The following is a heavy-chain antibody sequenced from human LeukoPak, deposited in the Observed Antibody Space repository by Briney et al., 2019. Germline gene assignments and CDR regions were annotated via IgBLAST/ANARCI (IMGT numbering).Heavy chain of an antibody. CDR3: AKDIAQGYTFGSIEQDY. Sequence: GGSLRLSCAVSGLTFSRYAMSWVRQAPGKGLEWVSAISGSGTGTYYADSVKGRFTISRDNSKNTLSLHMNSLRAEDTAVYYCAKDIAQGYTFGSIEQDYWGQGTLVTASS. V-gene: IGHV3-23*01. D-gene: IGHD5-18*01. CDR1: GLTFSRYA. CDR2: ISGSGTGT. J-gene: IGHJ4*02.